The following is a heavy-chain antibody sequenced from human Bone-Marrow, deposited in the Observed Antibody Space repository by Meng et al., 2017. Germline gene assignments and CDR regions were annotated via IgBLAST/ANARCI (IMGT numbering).Heavy chain of an antibody. J-gene: IGHJ4*02. V-gene: IGHV4-34*01. CDR3: ARGPTTMAHDFDY. D-gene: IGHD4-11*01. CDR2: INHSGST. Sequence: QVQLPEWCAGPLKPSDARSHLCVVSGGSFSDYYWSGIRQPPGKGLEWIGEINHSGSTNYNPSLESRATISVDTSQNNLSLKLSSVTAADSAVYYCARGPTTMAHDFDYWGQGTLVTVSS. CDR1: GGSFSDYY.